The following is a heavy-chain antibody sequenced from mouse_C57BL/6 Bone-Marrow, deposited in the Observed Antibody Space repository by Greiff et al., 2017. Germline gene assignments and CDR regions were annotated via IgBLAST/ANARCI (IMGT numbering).Heavy chain of an antibody. D-gene: IGHD1-1*01. J-gene: IGHJ1*03. CDR3: ARVYYYGSSHWYFDV. CDR2: SRNKANDYTT. V-gene: IGHV7-1*01. Sequence: EVMLVESGGGLVQSGRSLRLSCATSGFTFSDFYMEWVRQAPGKGLEWIAASRNKANDYTTEYSASVKGRFIVSRDTSQSILYLQMNALRAEDTAIYYCARVYYYGSSHWYFDVWGTGTTVTVAS. CDR1: GFTFSDFY.